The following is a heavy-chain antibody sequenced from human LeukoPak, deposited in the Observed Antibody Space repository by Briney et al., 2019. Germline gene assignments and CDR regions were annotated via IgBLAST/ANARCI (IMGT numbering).Heavy chain of an antibody. J-gene: IGHJ4*02. D-gene: IGHD2-2*01. CDR2: ISGSGSST. V-gene: IGHV3-23*01. Sequence: GGSLRLSCAASGFTFSSYAMSWVRQAPGKGLEWVSAISGSGSSTYYADSVKGRFTISRDNSKNTPYLQMNSLRAEDTAVYYCAKDLSCSSASCRPDYWGQGTLVTVSS. CDR3: AKDLSCSSASCRPDY. CDR1: GFTFSSYA.